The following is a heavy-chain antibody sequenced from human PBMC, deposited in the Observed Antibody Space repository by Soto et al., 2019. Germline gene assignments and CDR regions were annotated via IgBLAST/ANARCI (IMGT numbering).Heavy chain of an antibody. J-gene: IGHJ6*02. CDR2: IIPIFGTA. D-gene: IGHD5-12*01. V-gene: IGHV1-69*01. CDR3: ATQSSLRPRDYDYGMDV. CDR1: GGTFSSYA. Sequence: QVQLVQSGAEVKKPGSSVKVSCKASGGTFSSYAISWVRQAPGQGLEWMGGIIPIFGTANYAQKFQGRVTITADESTSTAYMELSSLRSEDTAVYYCATQSSLRPRDYDYGMDVWGQGTTVTVSS.